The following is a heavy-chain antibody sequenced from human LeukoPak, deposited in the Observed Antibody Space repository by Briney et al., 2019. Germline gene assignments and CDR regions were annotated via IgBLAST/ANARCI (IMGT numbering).Heavy chain of an antibody. D-gene: IGHD6-13*01. CDR2: ISAYNGNT. Sequence: ASVKVSCKASGYTFTSYGIIWVRQAPGQGLEWMGWISAYNGNTNYAQKLQGRVTMTTDTSTSTAYMELRSLRSDDTAVYYCARGNEVVYSSSLGDAFDIWGQGTMVTVSS. CDR1: GYTFTSYG. J-gene: IGHJ3*02. V-gene: IGHV1-18*01. CDR3: ARGNEVVYSSSLGDAFDI.